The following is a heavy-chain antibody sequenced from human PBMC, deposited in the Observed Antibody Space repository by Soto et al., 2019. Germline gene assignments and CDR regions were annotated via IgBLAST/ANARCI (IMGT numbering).Heavy chain of an antibody. CDR1: GGSFSGYY. J-gene: IGHJ3*02. D-gene: IGHD2-2*01. V-gene: IGHV4-34*01. Sequence: QVQLQQWGAGLLKPSETLSLTCAVYGGSFSGYYWSWIRQPPGKGLEWIGEINHSGSTNYNPSLKSRVTISVDTSKNQFSLKLSSVTAADTAVYYCARGPSVLLILDIVVVPAARDAFDIWGQGTMVTVSS. CDR2: INHSGST. CDR3: ARGPSVLLILDIVVVPAARDAFDI.